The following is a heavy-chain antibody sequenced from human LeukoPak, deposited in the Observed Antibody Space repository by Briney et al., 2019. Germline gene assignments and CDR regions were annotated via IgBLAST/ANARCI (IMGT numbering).Heavy chain of an antibody. D-gene: IGHD3-22*01. J-gene: IGHJ6*03. CDR2: IYTSGST. CDR1: GGSISSYY. Sequence: SETLSLTCTVSGGSISSYYWSWIRQPAGKGLEWIGRIYTSGSTNYNPSLKSRVTMSVDTSKNQFSLKLSSVTAADTAVYYCARAQQDYYDSSGYLYYMDVWGKGTTVTVSS. V-gene: IGHV4-4*07. CDR3: ARAQQDYYDSSGYLYYMDV.